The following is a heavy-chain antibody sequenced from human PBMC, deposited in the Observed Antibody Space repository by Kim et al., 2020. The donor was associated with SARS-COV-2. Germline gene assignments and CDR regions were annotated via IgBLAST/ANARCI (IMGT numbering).Heavy chain of an antibody. CDR3: ASTVAGTPT. Sequence: GSTSYAQKFQGRVTMTRDTSTSTVYMELSSLRSEDTAVYYCASTVAGTPTWGQGTLVTVSS. J-gene: IGHJ4*02. D-gene: IGHD6-19*01. CDR2: GST. V-gene: IGHV1-46*01.